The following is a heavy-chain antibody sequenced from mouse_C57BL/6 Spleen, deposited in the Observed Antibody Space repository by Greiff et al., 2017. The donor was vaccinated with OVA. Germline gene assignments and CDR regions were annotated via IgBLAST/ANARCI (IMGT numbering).Heavy chain of an antibody. V-gene: IGHV5-9-1*02. CDR2: ISSGGDYI. D-gene: IGHD2-4*01. Sequence: DVHLVESGEGLVKPGGSLKLSCAASGFTFSSYAMSWVRQTPEKRLEWVAYISSGGDYIYYADTVKGRFTISRDNARNTLYLQMSSLKSEDTAMYYCTRDSVYDYGGGFDYWGQGTTLTVSS. J-gene: IGHJ2*01. CDR1: GFTFSSYA. CDR3: TRDSVYDYGGGFDY.